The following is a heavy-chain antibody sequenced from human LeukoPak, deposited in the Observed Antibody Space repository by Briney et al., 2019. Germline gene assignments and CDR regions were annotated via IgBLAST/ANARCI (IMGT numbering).Heavy chain of an antibody. D-gene: IGHD3-3*01. V-gene: IGHV3-23*01. J-gene: IGHJ4*02. CDR3: AKNYDFCSGYYLYHFDN. CDR2: ISGSGGST. CDR1: GFTFSSYA. Sequence: GGSLRLSCAASGFTFSSYAMSWVRQAPGKGLEWVSAISGSGGSTYFADSVKGRFIISRENSKKTLYVVMNSLRAEDAAVYYCAKNYDFCSGYYLYHFDNWGQGTLVTVSS.